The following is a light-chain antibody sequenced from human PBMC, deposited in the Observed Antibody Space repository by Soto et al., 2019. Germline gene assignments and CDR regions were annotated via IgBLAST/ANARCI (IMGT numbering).Light chain of an antibody. CDR2: GVS. J-gene: IGLJ1*01. CDR1: SSHVCAYHY. V-gene: IGLV2-14*01. CDR3: SSYTNTRIYV. Sequence: QSALAQPASVSGSPGQSHTISCTPTSSHVCAYHYVSWYQQHPGKAPKLMIYGVSYLPSGVARRFSGSKSGNTASLTISGLQAEDEADYSCSSYTNTRIYVFGTGTKVTV.